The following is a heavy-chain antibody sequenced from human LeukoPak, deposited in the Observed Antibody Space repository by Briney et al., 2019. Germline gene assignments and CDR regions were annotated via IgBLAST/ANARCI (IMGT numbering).Heavy chain of an antibody. J-gene: IGHJ5*02. CDR1: GFTFNDYY. CDR3: ATDGAGFDT. CDR2: INIGGTNT. V-gene: IGHV3-11*01. Sequence: GGSLRLSCAASGFTFNDYYMSWIRQAPGKGLEWLSYINIGGTNTHYADSVKGRFTISRDNAKKSLYLEMNNLRAEDTAVYYCATDGAGFDTWGQGVLVPVSS.